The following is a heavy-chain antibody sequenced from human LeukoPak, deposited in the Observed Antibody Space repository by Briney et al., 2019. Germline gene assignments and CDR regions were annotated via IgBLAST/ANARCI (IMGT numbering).Heavy chain of an antibody. D-gene: IGHD3-16*02. Sequence: SETLSLTCTVSGGSINSSSTYYWGWIRQPPGKGLEWIGTIYYSGSTNYKPSLKSRVTISVDTSKNQFSLRLSSVTAADTAVYYCARGLSYVWGSYRFNNWFDPWGQGTLVTVSS. CDR2: IYYSGST. CDR3: ARGLSYVWGSYRFNNWFDP. V-gene: IGHV4-39*07. J-gene: IGHJ5*02. CDR1: GGSINSSSTYY.